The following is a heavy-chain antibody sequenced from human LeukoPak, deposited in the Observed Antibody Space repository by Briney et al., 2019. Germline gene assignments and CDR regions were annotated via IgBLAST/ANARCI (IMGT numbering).Heavy chain of an antibody. J-gene: IGHJ4*02. CDR2: MSARGGGT. V-gene: IGHV3-23*01. D-gene: IGHD3-10*01. CDR1: AFTFRSYV. Sequence: SLRLSCAGSAFTFRSYVMSWVRQPPGKELKWVSSMSARGGGTLYVGSVKGRFAISRDTCKTTLLMQLSGLRVENTGVYYCAIFQGSGSRGRGSGFWGQGTLVTVSS. CDR3: AIFQGSGSRGRGSGF.